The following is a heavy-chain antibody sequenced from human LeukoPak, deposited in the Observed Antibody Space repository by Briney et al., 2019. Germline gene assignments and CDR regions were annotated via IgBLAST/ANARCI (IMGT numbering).Heavy chain of an antibody. J-gene: IGHJ4*02. D-gene: IGHD7-27*01. CDR2: MYNSGTG. Sequence: SGTLSLTCAVSGASITSHPWNWVRQPPGKGLEWIGEMYNSGTGTYKPSLRSRVTMFFDESENHFSLKLNSVTAADTAVYYCARGGNWDFDYWGQGVLVIVSS. CDR1: GASITSHPW. CDR3: ARGGNWDFDY. V-gene: IGHV4-4*02.